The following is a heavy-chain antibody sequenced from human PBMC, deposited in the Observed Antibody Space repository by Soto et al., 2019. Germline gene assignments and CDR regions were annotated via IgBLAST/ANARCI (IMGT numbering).Heavy chain of an antibody. CDR3: ARDSSHLYIFDAFDI. J-gene: IGHJ3*02. Sequence: GGSLRLSCAASGFTFSSYSMNWVRQAPGKGLEWVSSISSSSSYIYYADSVKGRFTISRDNAKNSLYLQMNSLRAEDTAVYYCARDSSHLYIFDAFDIWGQGTMVTVSS. CDR1: GFTFSSYS. V-gene: IGHV3-21*01. D-gene: IGHD3-9*01. CDR2: ISSSSSYI.